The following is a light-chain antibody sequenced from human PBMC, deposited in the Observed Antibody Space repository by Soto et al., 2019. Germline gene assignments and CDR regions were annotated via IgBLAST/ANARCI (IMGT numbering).Light chain of an antibody. V-gene: IGKV3-15*01. CDR1: QSVADN. Sequence: EVVVTQSPATLSVSPGERATLSCRASQSVADNLAWFQQKPGQGPRLLIYGASTRATGIPDRFSGSGSGTDFTLTISSLQPEDFATYYCRQANSFPRTFGQGTRLEIK. CDR2: GAS. CDR3: RQANSFPRT. J-gene: IGKJ5*01.